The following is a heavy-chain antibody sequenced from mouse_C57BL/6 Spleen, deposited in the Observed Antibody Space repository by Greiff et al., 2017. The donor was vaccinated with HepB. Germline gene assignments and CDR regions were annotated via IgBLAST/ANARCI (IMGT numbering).Heavy chain of an antibody. D-gene: IGHD3-3*01. V-gene: IGHV1-18*01. CDR3: GIPLGQLGYFDV. CDR2: INPNNGGT. Sequence: VQLQQSGPELVKPGASVKIPCKASGYTFTDYNMDWVKQSHGKSLEWIGDINPNNGGTIYNQKFKGKATLTVDKSSSTAYMELRSLTSEDTAVYYCGIPLGQLGYFDVWGTGTTVTVSS. CDR1: GYTFTDYN. J-gene: IGHJ1*03.